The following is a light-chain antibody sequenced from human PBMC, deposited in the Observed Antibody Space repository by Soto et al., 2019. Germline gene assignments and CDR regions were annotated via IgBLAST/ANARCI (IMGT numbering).Light chain of an antibody. CDR2: GAS. J-gene: IGKJ1*01. Sequence: EILLTQSPGTLSLSPVERATLSCRASRSVSSSYLAWYQQKPGQAPRLLIYGASSRATGIPDRFSGSGSGTDFTLTISRLEPEDFAVYYCQQYGSSPKTFGQGTKVDI. CDR1: RSVSSSY. CDR3: QQYGSSPKT. V-gene: IGKV3-20*01.